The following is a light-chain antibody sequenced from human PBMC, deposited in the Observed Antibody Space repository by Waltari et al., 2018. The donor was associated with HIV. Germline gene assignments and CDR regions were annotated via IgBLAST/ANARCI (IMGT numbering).Light chain of an antibody. J-gene: IGKJ1*01. Sequence: DMQMTQSPSSLSASVGDRVSITCRASQTFNTYLNWYQQKPGKAPNLLIFATSTLQSGVPSRFSGSGSGTEFTLTSSSLQPEDFATYDCQQSYSSPRTFGQGTKVEVK. V-gene: IGKV1-39*01. CDR3: QQSYSSPRT. CDR1: QTFNTY. CDR2: ATS.